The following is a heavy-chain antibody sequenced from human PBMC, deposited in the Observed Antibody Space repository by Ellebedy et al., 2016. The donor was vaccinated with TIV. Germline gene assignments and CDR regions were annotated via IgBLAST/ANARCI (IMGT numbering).Heavy chain of an antibody. J-gene: IGHJ4*02. V-gene: IGHV1-69*04. D-gene: IGHD2-15*01. Sequence: AASVKVSCKASGGTFSSYAISWVRQAPGQGLEWMGRIIPILGIANYAQKFQGRVTINADKSTSTAYMELSSLRSEDTAVYYCARSDTRYCSGGSCKIPFDYWGQGTLVTVSS. CDR2: IIPILGIA. CDR3: ARSDTRYCSGGSCKIPFDY. CDR1: GGTFSSYA.